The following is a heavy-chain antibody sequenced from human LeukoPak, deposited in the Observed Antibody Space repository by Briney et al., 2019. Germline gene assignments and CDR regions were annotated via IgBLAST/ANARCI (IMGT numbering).Heavy chain of an antibody. Sequence: SETLSLTCAVSGGSISSGGYSWSWIRQPPGKGLEWIGYIYHSGSTYYNPSLKSRVTISVDRSKNQFSLKLSSVTAADTAVYYCARVRGSGSPEGAFDIWGQGTMVTVSS. CDR2: IYHSGST. J-gene: IGHJ3*02. CDR3: ARVRGSGSPEGAFDI. D-gene: IGHD1-26*01. V-gene: IGHV4-30-2*01. CDR1: GGSISSGGYS.